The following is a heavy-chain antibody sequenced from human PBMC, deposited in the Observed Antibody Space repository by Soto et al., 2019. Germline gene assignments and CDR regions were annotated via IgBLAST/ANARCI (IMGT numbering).Heavy chain of an antibody. CDR3: ARRSSSWYFDY. J-gene: IGHJ4*02. V-gene: IGHV3-23*01. CDR2: ISGSDGST. D-gene: IGHD6-13*01. CDR1: GFTFSSYA. Sequence: GSLRLSCAASGFTFSSYAMNWVRQAPGKGLEWVSVISGSDGSTYYADSVKGRFTISRDNSKNTLNLQMNSLRAEDTAVYYCARRSSSWYFDYWGQGILVTVS.